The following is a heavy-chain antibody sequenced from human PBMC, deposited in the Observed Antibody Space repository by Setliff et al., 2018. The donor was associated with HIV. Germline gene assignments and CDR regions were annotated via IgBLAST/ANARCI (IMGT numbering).Heavy chain of an antibody. J-gene: IGHJ5*02. Sequence: ETLSLTCTVSGQFISDGYYWGWIRQPPGKGLEWIGSVYHSGKTYYNPSLKSRVTMSADTSKNQISLMLRSMTAADTAVYYCSKHDFGEGSCFDPWGQGSLVTVSS. D-gene: IGHD3-16*01. CDR2: VYHSGKT. V-gene: IGHV4-38-2*02. CDR3: SKHDFGEGSCFDP. CDR1: GQFISDGYY.